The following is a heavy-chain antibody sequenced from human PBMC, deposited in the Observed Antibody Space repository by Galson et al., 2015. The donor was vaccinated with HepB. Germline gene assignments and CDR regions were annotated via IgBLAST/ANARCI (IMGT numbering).Heavy chain of an antibody. V-gene: IGHV4-34*01. J-gene: IGHJ3*02. D-gene: IGHD4-17*01. CDR1: GGSFSGYY. CDR2: INHSGST. Sequence: SATLSLTCAVNGGSFSGYYWSWIRQPPGKGLEWIGEINHSGSTNYNPSLKSRVTISVDTSKNQFSLKLSSVTAADTAVYYCACTTVPDPHAFDIWGQGTMVTVSS. CDR3: ACTTVPDPHAFDI.